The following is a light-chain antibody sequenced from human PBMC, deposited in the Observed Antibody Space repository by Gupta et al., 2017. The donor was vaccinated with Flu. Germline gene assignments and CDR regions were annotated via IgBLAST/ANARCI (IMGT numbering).Light chain of an antibody. CDR3: GTVDTIRSAVV. CDR1: SSNIGTNY. CDR2: DNN. V-gene: IGLV1-51*01. Sequence: QSVLTQPPSVSAAPGQKVTISCSGSSSNIGTNYVSWYQPLPGTAPNLLIYDNNRRHSAVPDRFSGSKSGTAATVGTTGLQTGDEADYYWGTVDTIRSAVVFGGGTKLTVL. J-gene: IGLJ2*01.